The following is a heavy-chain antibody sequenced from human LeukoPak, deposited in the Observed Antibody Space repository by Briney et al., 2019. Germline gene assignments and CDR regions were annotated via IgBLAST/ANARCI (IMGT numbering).Heavy chain of an antibody. D-gene: IGHD6-13*01. CDR1: GFTVSSNY. J-gene: IGHJ4*02. Sequence: GGSLRLSCAASGFTVSSNYMSWVRQAPGKGLEWVAHIKQDGSEKYYVDSVKGRFTVSRDNAKNSVYLQLSSLRTEDTAAYYCASSRWQAFDYWGQGTLVTVSS. CDR3: ASSRWQAFDY. CDR2: IKQDGSEK. V-gene: IGHV3-7*02.